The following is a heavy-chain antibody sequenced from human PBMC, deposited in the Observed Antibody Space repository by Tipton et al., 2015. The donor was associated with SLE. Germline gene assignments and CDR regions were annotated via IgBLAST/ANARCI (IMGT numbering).Heavy chain of an antibody. J-gene: IGHJ3*02. CDR2: IIYGGST. Sequence: TLSLTCVVYGGSFSGYYGSWIRQPPGKGLEWIGEIIYGGSTNYNPALKSRVTISVDTSQNQISLKVKSVTAADTAAYYCARGVGGTNAYDIRGQGTMVTVSS. CDR3: ARGVGGTNAYDI. CDR1: GGSFSGYY. V-gene: IGHV4-34*01. D-gene: IGHD2-15*01.